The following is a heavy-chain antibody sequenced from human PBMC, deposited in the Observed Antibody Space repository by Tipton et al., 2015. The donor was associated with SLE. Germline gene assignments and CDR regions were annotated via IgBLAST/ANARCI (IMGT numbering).Heavy chain of an antibody. CDR1: GFSFSNYA. CDR3: AKGRTYFDS. CDR2: ISGSGSTT. Sequence: GSLRLSCPASGFSFSNYAMNWVRQAPGKGLVWVSGISGSGSTTNYADSVKGRFTISRDNTNNTLYLQMNSMRAEDTAVYYCAKGRTYFDSWGQGTLVTVSS. J-gene: IGHJ4*02. V-gene: IGHV3-23*01.